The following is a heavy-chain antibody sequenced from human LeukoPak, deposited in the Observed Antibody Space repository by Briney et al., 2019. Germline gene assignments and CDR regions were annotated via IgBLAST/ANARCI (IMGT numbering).Heavy chain of an antibody. CDR1: GFTFSDSY. D-gene: IGHD6-13*01. Sequence: GGSLRLSCAASGFTFSDSYMSWIRQAPGKGLEWVSYISSSSSYTNYAASVKGRFNISRDNAKNSLDLQMNSLRAEETAVYYCARGGQYSSSSKSYYYYGMDVWGKGTTVTVSS. J-gene: IGHJ6*04. CDR2: ISSSSSYT. CDR3: ARGGQYSSSSKSYYYYGMDV. V-gene: IGHV3-11*06.